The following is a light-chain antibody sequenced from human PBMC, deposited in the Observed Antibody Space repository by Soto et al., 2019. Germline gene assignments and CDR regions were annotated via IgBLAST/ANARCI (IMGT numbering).Light chain of an antibody. V-gene: IGKV1-5*03. J-gene: IGKJ1*01. CDR2: KAS. Sequence: DIQMTQSPSTLSASVGDRVTITCRASQSISSWLAWYQQKPGKAPKLLIYKASSLESGVPSRFSGSGSGTEFTLTISTLQPDDFATYYCQQYNSYSETVGQGTKGDIK. CDR3: QQYNSYSET. CDR1: QSISSW.